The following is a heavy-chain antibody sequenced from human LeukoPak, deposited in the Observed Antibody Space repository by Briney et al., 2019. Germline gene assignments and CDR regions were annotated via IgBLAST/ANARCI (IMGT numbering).Heavy chain of an antibody. J-gene: IGHJ4*02. Sequence: ASVKVSCKVSGYTLTELSMHWVRQAPGKGLEWMGGFDPEDGETIYAQKFQGRVTITADKSTSTAYMELSSLRSEDTAVYYCARAEEYYYDSSGYSPRFPFDYWGQGTLVTVSS. D-gene: IGHD3-22*01. V-gene: IGHV1-24*01. CDR2: FDPEDGET. CDR1: GYTLTELS. CDR3: ARAEEYYYDSSGYSPRFPFDY.